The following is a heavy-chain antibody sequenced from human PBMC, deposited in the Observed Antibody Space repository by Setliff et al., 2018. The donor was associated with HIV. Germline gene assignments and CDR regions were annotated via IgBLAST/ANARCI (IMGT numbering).Heavy chain of an antibody. CDR1: EYTFTSYW. CDR3: ARRKSEDSGYGPRYYDF. Sequence: GESLKISCKGSEYTFTSYWIGWVRQMPGKGLEWMGIIYPGDSDTRYNESFQGHVTMSVDKATRTAYLEWSSLKASDTAIYYCARRKSEDSGYGPRYYDFWGQGTLVTVSS. CDR2: IYPGDSDT. V-gene: IGHV5-51*01. D-gene: IGHD3-22*01. J-gene: IGHJ4*02.